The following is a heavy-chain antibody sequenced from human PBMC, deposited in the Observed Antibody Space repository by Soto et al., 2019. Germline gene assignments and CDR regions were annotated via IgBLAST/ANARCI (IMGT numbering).Heavy chain of an antibody. CDR3: AKDLYDTSGYNYLYNYHGSEG. CDR2: ISGSGGST. CDR1: GFTFSSYA. J-gene: IGHJ6*01. V-gene: IGHV3-23*01. D-gene: IGHD3-22*01. Sequence: GGSLRLSCGASGFTFSSYAMSWVRQAPGKGLEWVSAISGSGGSTYYAASVKGRFTISRDNSKNTLYLQMNSLRAEDTAVYYCAKDLYDTSGYNYLYNYHGSEGWGKGAKGSVYS.